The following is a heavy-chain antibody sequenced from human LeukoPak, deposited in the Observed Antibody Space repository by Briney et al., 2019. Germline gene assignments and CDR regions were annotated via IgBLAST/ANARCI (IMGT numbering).Heavy chain of an antibody. Sequence: GESLRLSCAASGFTFSNFWMSWIRQAPGKGLEWVSYISSSGSTIYYADSVKGRFTISRDNAKNSLYLQMNSLRAEDTAVYYCARERIAVDRWGQGTLVTVSS. CDR1: GFTFSNFW. CDR3: ARERIAVDR. V-gene: IGHV3-11*04. CDR2: ISSSGSTI. J-gene: IGHJ4*02. D-gene: IGHD6-19*01.